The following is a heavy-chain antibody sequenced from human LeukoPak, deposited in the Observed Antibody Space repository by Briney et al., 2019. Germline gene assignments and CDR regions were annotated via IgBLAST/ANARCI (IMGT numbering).Heavy chain of an antibody. J-gene: IGHJ3*02. CDR3: GRDVGASAQDSFDI. Sequence: AGSLRLSCAASGFTFSTYNMNWVRQAPGKGLEWVSSISNSSNYIYYADSVKGRFTISRDNAKNSLYLQMNSLRAEDTDVYYCGRDVGASAQDSFDICGRGTMITVSS. CDR1: GFTFSTYN. D-gene: IGHD1-26*01. CDR2: ISNSSNYI. V-gene: IGHV3-21*01.